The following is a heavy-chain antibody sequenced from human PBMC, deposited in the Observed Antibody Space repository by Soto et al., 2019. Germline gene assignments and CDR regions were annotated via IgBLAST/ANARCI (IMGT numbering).Heavy chain of an antibody. V-gene: IGHV3-23*01. CDR3: AKDGGSGYTRDYFDY. D-gene: IGHD3-22*01. Sequence: PGGSLSLSCAASGFTFSSYAMSWVRQAPGKGLEWVSAISGSGGSTYYADSVKGRFTISRDNSKNTLYLQMNSLRAEDTAVYYCAKDGGSGYTRDYFDYWGQGTLVTVSS. J-gene: IGHJ4*02. CDR2: ISGSGGST. CDR1: GFTFSSYA.